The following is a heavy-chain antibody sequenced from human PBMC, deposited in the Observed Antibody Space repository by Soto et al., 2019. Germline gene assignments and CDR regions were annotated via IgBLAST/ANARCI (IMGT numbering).Heavy chain of an antibody. CDR1: GYTFTSYY. J-gene: IGHJ6*02. Sequence: GASVKVSCKASGYTFTSYYMHWVRQAPGQGLEWMGIINPSGGSTSYAQKFQGRVTMTRDTSTSTVYMELSSLRSEDTAVYYCARDRTTTYYYDSSGFSYYGMDVWGQGTTVTVSS. D-gene: IGHD3-22*01. CDR3: ARDRTTTYYYDSSGFSYYGMDV. CDR2: INPSGGST. V-gene: IGHV1-46*03.